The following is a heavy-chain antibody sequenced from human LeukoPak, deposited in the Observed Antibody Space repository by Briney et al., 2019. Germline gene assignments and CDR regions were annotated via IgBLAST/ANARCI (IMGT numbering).Heavy chain of an antibody. CDR2: IYTSGST. V-gene: IGHV4-4*07. CDR3: ARVGFDITIFGVVDYYYMDV. CDR1: GGSISSYY. Sequence: SETLSLTCTVSGGSISSYYWSWIRQPAGKGLEWIGRIYTSGSTNYNPSLKSRVTMSVDTSKNQFSLKLSSVTAADTAVYYCARVGFDITIFGVVDYYYMDVWGKGTTVTVSS. D-gene: IGHD3-3*01. J-gene: IGHJ6*03.